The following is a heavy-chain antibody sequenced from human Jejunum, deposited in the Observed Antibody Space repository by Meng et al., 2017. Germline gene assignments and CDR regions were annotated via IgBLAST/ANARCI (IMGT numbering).Heavy chain of an antibody. Sequence: VQLVESGGDLVQPGGSLRLSCAASGVSLSSSSMSWVRQAPGKGLEWVSVITGSAGSTYYADSVEGRFTTSRDISKNTLYLQMNSLRAEDTAVYYCAKLVKSWGQGTLVTVSS. J-gene: IGHJ4*02. CDR3: AKLVKS. V-gene: IGHV3-23*04. D-gene: IGHD4-23*01. CDR2: ITGSAGST. CDR1: GVSLSSSS.